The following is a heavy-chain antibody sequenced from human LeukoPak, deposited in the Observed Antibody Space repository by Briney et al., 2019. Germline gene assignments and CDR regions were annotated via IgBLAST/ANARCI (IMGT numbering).Heavy chain of an antibody. D-gene: IGHD3-22*01. CDR1: GXTFSSYG. V-gene: IGHV3-33*01. J-gene: IGHJ4*02. CDR3: ARDYDSSGYSYYFDY. Sequence: PGRSLRLSCAASGXTFSSYGMHWVRQAPGKGLEWVAVIWYDGSNKYYADSVKGRFTISRDNSKNTLYLQMNSLRAEDTAVYYCARDYDSSGYSYYFDYWGQGTLVTVSS. CDR2: IWYDGSNK.